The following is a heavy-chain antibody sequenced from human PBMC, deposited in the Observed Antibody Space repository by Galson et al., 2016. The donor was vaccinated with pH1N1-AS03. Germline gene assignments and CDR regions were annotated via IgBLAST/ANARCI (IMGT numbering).Heavy chain of an antibody. CDR2: IKQDGSDT. V-gene: IGHV3-7*03. J-gene: IGHJ4*02. Sequence: SLRLSCAASGLTFSDYWMSWVRQAPGKGLEWVANIKQDGSDTNYVDSVRDRFTISRDNVNNLLYLQMNSPRVEDTAVYYCAVDSYSRATYWGQGALVTVSS. CDR1: GLTFSDYW. CDR3: AVDSYSRATY. D-gene: IGHD1-26*01.